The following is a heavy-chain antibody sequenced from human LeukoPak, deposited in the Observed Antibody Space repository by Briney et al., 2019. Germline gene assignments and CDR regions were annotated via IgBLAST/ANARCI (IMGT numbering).Heavy chain of an antibody. CDR2: ISSSGGST. Sequence: PGGSLRLSCAASGFTFSNYVMSWVRQAPGKGLEWVSGISSSGGSTYYADSVKGRFTISRDNSKNTLYLQMNSLRAEDTAVYYCARDYYDNSGFYPGSFDYWGQGTLVTVSS. CDR1: GFTFSNYV. J-gene: IGHJ4*02. V-gene: IGHV3-23*01. CDR3: ARDYYDNSGFYPGSFDY. D-gene: IGHD3-22*01.